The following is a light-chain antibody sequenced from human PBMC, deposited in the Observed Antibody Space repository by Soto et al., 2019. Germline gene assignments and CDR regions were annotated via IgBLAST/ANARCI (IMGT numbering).Light chain of an antibody. CDR2: AAS. V-gene: IGKV1-27*01. Sequence: DIQMTQSPSSLSASVGDRVTITCRASQGISNYLAWYQQKPGKVPKLLIYAASTLQSGVPSRFSGSGSGTDFTHTIGSLQPEDVATYYCQKDNSAAWTFGQGTKVEIK. CDR1: QGISNY. J-gene: IGKJ1*01. CDR3: QKDNSAAWT.